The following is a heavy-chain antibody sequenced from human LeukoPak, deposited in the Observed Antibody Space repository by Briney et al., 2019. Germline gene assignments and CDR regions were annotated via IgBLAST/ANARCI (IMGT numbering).Heavy chain of an antibody. Sequence: GRSLRLSCAASGFTFDDYAMHWVRQAPGKGLEWVSGISWNSGSIGYADSVKGRFTISRDNAKNSLYLLMNILGAEEIALYYCAKAHSSSWWGSDYWGQGTLVTVSS. J-gene: IGHJ4*02. CDR3: AKAHSSSWWGSDY. CDR1: GFTFDDYA. V-gene: IGHV3-9*03. CDR2: ISWNSGSI. D-gene: IGHD6-13*01.